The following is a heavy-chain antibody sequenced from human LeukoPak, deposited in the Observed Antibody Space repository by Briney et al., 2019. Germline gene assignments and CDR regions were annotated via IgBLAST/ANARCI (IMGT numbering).Heavy chain of an antibody. CDR3: ARGRRFLERGHSYGLTASFDY. J-gene: IGHJ4*02. Sequence: SETLSLTCAVYGGSFSGYYWSWIRQPPGKGLEWIGEIYHSGTTNYNPSLKSRVTISVDTSKNQFSLKLSSVTAADTAVYYCARGRRFLERGHSYGLTASFDYWGQGTLVTVSS. CDR2: IYHSGTT. CDR1: GGSFSGYY. D-gene: IGHD5-18*01. V-gene: IGHV4-34*01.